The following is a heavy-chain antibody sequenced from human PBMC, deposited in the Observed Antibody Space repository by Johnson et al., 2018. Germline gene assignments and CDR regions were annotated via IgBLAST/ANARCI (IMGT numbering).Heavy chain of an antibody. CDR3: ARVIGVETAIRDYYYYYMDV. CDR1: GFPFSSYW. Sequence: EVQLVESGGGLVQPGGSLRLSCAASGFPFSSYWMTWVRQAPGKGLEWVANIKEDGSGKYYVESVKGRFTISRDNAKNSLDLQMNSLRAEDTAVYYCARVIGVETAIRDYYYYYMDVWGKGTTVTVSS. CDR2: IKEDGSGK. J-gene: IGHJ6*03. V-gene: IGHV3-7*01. D-gene: IGHD5-18*01.